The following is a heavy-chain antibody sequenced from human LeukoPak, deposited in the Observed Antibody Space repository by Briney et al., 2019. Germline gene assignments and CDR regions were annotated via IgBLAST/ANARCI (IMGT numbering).Heavy chain of an antibody. CDR1: GFTFSNAW. D-gene: IGHD6-25*01. CDR3: TTDNEMDSSAHYYGMDV. Sequence: NTGGSLRLSCAASGFTFSNAWMNWVRQAPGKGLEWVGRIKSKTDGGTTDYAAPVKGRFTISRDDSKNTLYLQMNSLKTEDTAVYYCTTDNEMDSSAHYYGMDVWGQGTTVTVSS. V-gene: IGHV3-15*07. CDR2: IKSKTDGGTT. J-gene: IGHJ6*02.